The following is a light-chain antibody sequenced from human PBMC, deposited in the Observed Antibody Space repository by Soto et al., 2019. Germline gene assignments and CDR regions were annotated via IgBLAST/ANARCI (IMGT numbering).Light chain of an antibody. CDR2: DAS. CDR3: QQRSNWL. Sequence: DIVLKQSPATLSLSPGERATLSCRASQSVSTYVAWYQQKPGQAPRLLIYDASNRATGIPARFSGSGSGTDFTLTIRRQEPEDFAVYYCQQRSNWLFGPGTKVNIK. J-gene: IGKJ3*01. V-gene: IGKV3-11*01. CDR1: QSVSTY.